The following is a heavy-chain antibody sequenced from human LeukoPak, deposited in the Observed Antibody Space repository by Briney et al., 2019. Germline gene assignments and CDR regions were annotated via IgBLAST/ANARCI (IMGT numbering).Heavy chain of an antibody. Sequence: SETLSLTCTVSGGSISSSSYYWGWIRRPPGKGLEWIGSIYYSGSTYYNPSLKSRVTISVDTSKNQFSLKLSSVTAADTAVYYCARLPIALGAFDIWGQGTMVTVSS. J-gene: IGHJ3*02. CDR3: ARLPIALGAFDI. V-gene: IGHV4-39*01. CDR1: GGSISSSSYY. CDR2: IYYSGST. D-gene: IGHD2/OR15-2a*01.